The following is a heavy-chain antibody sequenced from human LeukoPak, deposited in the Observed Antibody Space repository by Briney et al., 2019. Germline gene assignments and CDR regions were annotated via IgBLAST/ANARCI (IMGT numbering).Heavy chain of an antibody. Sequence: ASVKVSCKSSGGTFSSNAINWVRQAPGQGLEWMGRIIPILGIDKYAQKFQGRVTITADKSTSTAYMKLSSLRSEDTAVYYCARGLTYYYDSRAYNALDIWGQGTMVTVSS. D-gene: IGHD3-22*01. V-gene: IGHV1-69*04. CDR2: IIPILGID. CDR1: GGTFSSNA. CDR3: ARGLTYYYDSRAYNALDI. J-gene: IGHJ3*02.